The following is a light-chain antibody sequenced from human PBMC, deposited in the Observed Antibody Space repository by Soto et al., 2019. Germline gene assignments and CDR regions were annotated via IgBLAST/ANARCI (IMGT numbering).Light chain of an antibody. CDR3: QQYNSYSPWT. Sequence: DIQMTQSPSTLSASVVDRVTITFRASQNVNKWLAWFQQKPGKVPKLLIFDASTLQTGVPSRFGGGGSGTEFTLTISGLQPDDFATYYCQQYNSYSPWTFGPGTKVDIK. CDR2: DAS. CDR1: QNVNKW. J-gene: IGKJ1*01. V-gene: IGKV1-5*01.